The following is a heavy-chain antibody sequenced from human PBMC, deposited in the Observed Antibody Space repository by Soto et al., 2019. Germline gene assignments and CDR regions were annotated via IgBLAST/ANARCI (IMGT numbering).Heavy chain of an antibody. CDR3: EKQLRNEYGDPGDAFDI. D-gene: IGHD4-17*01. CDR2: ISGSGGNT. Sequence: GGSLRLSCAASGFTFSSYAMSWVRQAPGKGLEWVSAISGSGGNTYYADSVKGRFTISRDNSKNTLYLQMNSLRAEDTAVYYCEKQLRNEYGDPGDAFDIWGQGTMVTVSS. V-gene: IGHV3-23*01. J-gene: IGHJ3*02. CDR1: GFTFSSYA.